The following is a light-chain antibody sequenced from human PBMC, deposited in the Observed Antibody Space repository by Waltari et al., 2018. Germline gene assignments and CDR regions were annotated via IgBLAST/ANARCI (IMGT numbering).Light chain of an antibody. CDR3: MQALQTPLT. J-gene: IGKJ4*01. V-gene: IGKV2-28*01. CDR1: QSLLHSSGYYY. CDR2: LGC. Sequence: DIVMTQSPLSLPVTPGEPASISCRSSQSLLHSSGYYYLHWYLQKPGQCPQLLIHLGCNRGSGVPDRFSGSGSGTDFTLKISRVEAEDVGVYYCMQALQTPLTVSGGTKVEIK.